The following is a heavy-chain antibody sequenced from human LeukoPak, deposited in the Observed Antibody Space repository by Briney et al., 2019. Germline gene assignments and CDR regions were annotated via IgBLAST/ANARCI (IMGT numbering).Heavy chain of an antibody. CDR1: GGSISSSSYY. V-gene: IGHV4-39*07. J-gene: IGHJ3*02. CDR2: IYYSGST. D-gene: IGHD3-9*01. CDR3: ARGYPRNDILTGYAFDI. Sequence: SETLSLTCTVSGGSISSSSYYWGWIRQPPGKGLEWIGSIYYSGSTYYNPSLKSRVTISVDTSKNQFSLKLSSVTAADTAVYYCARGYPRNDILTGYAFDIWGQGTMVTVSS.